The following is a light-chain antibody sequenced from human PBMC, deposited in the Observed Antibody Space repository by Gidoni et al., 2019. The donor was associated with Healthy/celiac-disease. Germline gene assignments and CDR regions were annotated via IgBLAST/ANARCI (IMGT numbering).Light chain of an antibody. V-gene: IGKV3-11*01. J-gene: IGKJ2*01. CDR3: QQRSNSPLT. Sequence: PATLSLCARETATRTCRASQSVSSYVAWHQQKPGEAPRLIIYDASSGATGIPARFSGSGSRTDFTLTISSLEPEDFAVYYCQQRSNSPLTFGQGTKVEIK. CDR2: DAS. CDR1: QSVSSY.